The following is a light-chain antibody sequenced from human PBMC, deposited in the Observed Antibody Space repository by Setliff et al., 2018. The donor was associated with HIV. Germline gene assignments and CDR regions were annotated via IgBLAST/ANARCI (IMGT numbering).Light chain of an antibody. CDR3: QQYGSSPPWT. V-gene: IGKV3-20*01. CDR2: GAS. J-gene: IGKJ1*01. CDR1: QSVSSSY. Sequence: EIVFTQSPGTLSLSPGERATLSCRASQSVSSSYLAWYQQKPGQAPGLLIYGASNRATGVPDRFSGSGSGTDFTLTISRLEPEDFAAYYCQQYGSSPPWTFGQGTKVDIK.